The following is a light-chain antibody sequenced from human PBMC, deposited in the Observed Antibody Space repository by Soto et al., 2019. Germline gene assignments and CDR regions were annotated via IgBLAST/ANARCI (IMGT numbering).Light chain of an antibody. CDR1: SSDVGGYNY. V-gene: IGLV2-11*01. J-gene: IGLJ1*01. CDR2: DVS. Sequence: QSVLTQPRSVSGSPGQSVTISCTGTSSDVGGYNYVSWYQQHPGKAPKLMIYDVSKRPSGVPDRFSGSKSGNTASLTISGLQAEDGADYYCCSYAGSYTKVFGTGTKV. CDR3: CSYAGSYTKV.